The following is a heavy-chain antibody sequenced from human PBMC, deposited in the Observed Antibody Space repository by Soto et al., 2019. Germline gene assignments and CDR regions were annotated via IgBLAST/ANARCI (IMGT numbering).Heavy chain of an antibody. CDR2: IYYSGST. Sequence: QVQLQESGPGLVKPSETLSLTCTVSGGSISSYYWSWIRQPPGKGLEWIGYIYYSGSTNYNPSLKSRVTISVDTSKNQFSLKLSSVTAADTAVYYCASGGYDDIWGSYRTFDYWGQGTLVTVSS. D-gene: IGHD3-16*02. J-gene: IGHJ4*02. V-gene: IGHV4-59*01. CDR1: GGSISSYY. CDR3: ASGGYDDIWGSYRTFDY.